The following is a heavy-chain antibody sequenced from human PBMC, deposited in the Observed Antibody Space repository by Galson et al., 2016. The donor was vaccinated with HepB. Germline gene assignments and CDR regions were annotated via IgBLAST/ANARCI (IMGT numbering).Heavy chain of an antibody. V-gene: IGHV3-7*03. CDR3: ASDIVVEPAA. D-gene: IGHD2-2*01. CDR2: INKDGSGK. Sequence: SLRLSCAASGFMFSGYWMNWVRQAPGKGLEWVATINKDGSGKYYVDSVKGRFTISRVNTKNSLHLQMNSLRAEDTAVYYCASDIVVEPAAWGQGTLVTVLS. CDR1: GFMFSGYW. J-gene: IGHJ5*02.